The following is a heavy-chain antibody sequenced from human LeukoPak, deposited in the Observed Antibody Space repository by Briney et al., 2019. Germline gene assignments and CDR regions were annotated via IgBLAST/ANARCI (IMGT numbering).Heavy chain of an antibody. CDR3: ARAEPLFDY. V-gene: IGHV4-39*07. Sequence: SETLSLTCTVSGGSISSSSYYWGWIRQPPGKGLEWIGSIYYSGSTYYNPSLKSRVTISVDTSKNQFSLKLSSVTAADTAVYYCARAEPLFDYWGQGTLVTVSS. CDR2: IYYSGST. J-gene: IGHJ4*02. CDR1: GGSISSSSYY. D-gene: IGHD1-14*01.